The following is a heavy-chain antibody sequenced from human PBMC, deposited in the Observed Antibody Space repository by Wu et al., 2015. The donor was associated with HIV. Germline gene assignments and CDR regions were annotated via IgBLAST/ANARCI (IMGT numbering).Heavy chain of an antibody. V-gene: IGHV1-2*02. Sequence: QVQLVQSGAEVKKPGASVMVSCKAFGYAFTNYDISWVRQAPGQGLEWMGWINPNSGGTNYAQKFQGRVTMTRDTSISTAYMELSRLKYDDTAVYYCASAYSTGWYSDYWGQGTLVTVSS. CDR2: INPNSGGT. D-gene: IGHD6-19*01. J-gene: IGHJ4*01. CDR1: GYAFTNYD. CDR3: ASAYSTGWYSDY.